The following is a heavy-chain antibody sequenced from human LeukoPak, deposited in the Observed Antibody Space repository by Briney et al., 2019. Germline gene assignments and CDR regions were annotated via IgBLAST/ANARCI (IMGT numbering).Heavy chain of an antibody. CDR1: GGSISSYY. CDR2: IYYSGST. V-gene: IGHV4-59*01. CDR3: ARVKITIFGVVIQAFDI. J-gene: IGHJ3*02. Sequence: SETLSLTCTVSGGSISSYYWSWIRQPPGKGLEWIGYIYYSGSTNYNPSLKSRVTISVDTSKNQFSLKLGSVTAADTAVYYCARVKITIFGVVIQAFDIWGQGTMVTVSS. D-gene: IGHD3-3*01.